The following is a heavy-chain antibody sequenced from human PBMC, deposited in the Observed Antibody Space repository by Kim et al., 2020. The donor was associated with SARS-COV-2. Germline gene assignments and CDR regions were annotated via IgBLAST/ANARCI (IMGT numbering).Heavy chain of an antibody. J-gene: IGHJ5*01. D-gene: IGHD6-19*01. V-gene: IGHV1-46*01. CDR3: ARTSSGWSLYS. CDR2: INPSGGST. CDR1: GYTFTSYY. Sequence: ASVKVSCKASGYTFTSYYMHWVRQAPGQGLEGMGIINPSGGSTSYAQKFQGRATMTRDTSTSTVYMAPSSLRSDDTAVYDCARTSSGWSLYSWGQGTLVT.